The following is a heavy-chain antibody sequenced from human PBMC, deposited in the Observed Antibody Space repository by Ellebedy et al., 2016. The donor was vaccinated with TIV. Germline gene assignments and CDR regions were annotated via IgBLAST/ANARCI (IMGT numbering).Heavy chain of an antibody. J-gene: IGHJ4*02. CDR3: ARELGAGGATMTVGY. V-gene: IGHV3-11*06. CDR2: ISTGGSYT. CDR1: GFTVSGNY. Sequence: PGGSLRLSCAASGFTVSGNYMSWIRQTPGKGLEWISYISTGGSYTNYADSVKGRFTISRDDARSSLYLQMNSLTAEDTALYYCARELGAGGATMTVGYWGQGTLVTVSS. D-gene: IGHD1-26*01.